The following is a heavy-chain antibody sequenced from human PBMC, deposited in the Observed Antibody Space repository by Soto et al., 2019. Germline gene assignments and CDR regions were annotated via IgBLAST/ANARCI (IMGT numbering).Heavy chain of an antibody. J-gene: IGHJ6*02. CDR2: IYPGDSDT. CDR1: GYSLTSYG. Sequence: VESLNISFTGSGYSLTSYGLGWVRQMPGKGLEWMGIIYPGDSDTRYSPSFQGQVTISADKSISTAYLQWSSLKASDTAMYYCARLNWNYYRGGMDVWGQGTTVTV. V-gene: IGHV5-51*01. CDR3: ARLNWNYYRGGMDV. D-gene: IGHD1-7*01.